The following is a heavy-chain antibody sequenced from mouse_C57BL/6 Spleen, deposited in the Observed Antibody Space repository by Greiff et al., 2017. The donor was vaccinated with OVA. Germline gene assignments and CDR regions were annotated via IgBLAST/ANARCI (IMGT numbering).Heavy chain of an antibody. CDR1: GYTFTDYY. Sequence: QVQLQQSGAELVRPGASVKLSCKASGYTFTDYYINWVKQRPGQGLEWIARIYPGSGNTYYNEKFKGKATLTAEKSSSTAYMQLSSLTSEDSAVYFCARNGPHFDYWGQGTTLTVSS. V-gene: IGHV1-76*01. CDR2: IYPGSGNT. CDR3: ARNGPHFDY. J-gene: IGHJ2*01.